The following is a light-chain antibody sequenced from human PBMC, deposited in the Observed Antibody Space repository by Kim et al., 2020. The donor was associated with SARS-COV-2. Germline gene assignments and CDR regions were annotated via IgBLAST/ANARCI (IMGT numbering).Light chain of an antibody. V-gene: IGKV3-20*01. CDR1: QSVSSNY. CDR2: GAS. CDR3: QQCGSSPIT. J-gene: IGKJ5*01. Sequence: EIVLTQSPGTLSLSPGERATLSCRASQSVSSNYLAWYQQKPGQAPRLLIHGASSRATGIPDRFSGSGSGTDFTLTISRLESEDFAVYYCQQCGSSPITFGQGTRLEIK.